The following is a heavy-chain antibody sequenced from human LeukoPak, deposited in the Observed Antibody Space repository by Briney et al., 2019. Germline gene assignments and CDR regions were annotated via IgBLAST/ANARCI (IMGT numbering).Heavy chain of an antibody. CDR3: AASLSDY. CDR1: GYTFTSYG. CDR2: INPNSGGT. V-gene: IGHV1-8*02. Sequence: ASVKVSCKASGYTFTSYGISWVRQAPGQGLEWMGWINPNSGGTNYAQKFQGRVTMTRNTSISTAYMELSSLRSEDTAVYYCAASLSDYWGQGTLVTVSS. J-gene: IGHJ4*02.